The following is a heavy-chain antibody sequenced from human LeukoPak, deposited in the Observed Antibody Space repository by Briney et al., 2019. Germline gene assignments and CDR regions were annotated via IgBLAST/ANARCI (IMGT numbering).Heavy chain of an antibody. D-gene: IGHD5-12*01. V-gene: IGHV3-21*01. CDR2: ISSSSSYI. J-gene: IGHJ4*02. CDR1: GFTFSSYS. Sequence: GGSLRLSCAASGFTFSSYSMNWVRQAPGKGLEWVSSISSSSSYIYYADSVKGRFTISRDNAKNSLYLQMDSLRAEDTAVYYCARDSRYSGYDEGLYFDYWGQGTLVTVSS. CDR3: ARDSRYSGYDEGLYFDY.